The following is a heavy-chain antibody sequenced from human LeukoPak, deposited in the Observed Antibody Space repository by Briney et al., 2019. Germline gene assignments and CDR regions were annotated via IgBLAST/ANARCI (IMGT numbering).Heavy chain of an antibody. D-gene: IGHD1-26*01. CDR3: ASAIVGAPHAFDI. V-gene: IGHV1-46*01. J-gene: IGHJ3*02. Sequence: ASVKVSCKASGYTFTSYYMHWVRQAPGQGLEWMGIINPSGGSTSYAQKFQGRVTMTRDTSTSTVYMELSSLRSEDTAVYYCASAIVGAPHAFDIWGQGTMVTVSS. CDR2: INPSGGST. CDR1: GYTFTSYY.